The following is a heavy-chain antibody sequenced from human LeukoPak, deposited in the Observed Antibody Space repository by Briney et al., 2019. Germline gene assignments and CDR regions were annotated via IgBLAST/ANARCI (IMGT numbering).Heavy chain of an antibody. Sequence: PGRPLRLSCAASGFTFDDYAMHWVRQAPGKGLEWVSGISWNSGSIGYADSVKGRFTISRDNAKNSLYLQMNSLRAEDTALYYCAKDVGVLYYYYGMDVWGQGTTVTVSS. J-gene: IGHJ6*02. CDR3: AKDVGVLYYYYGMDV. D-gene: IGHD3-3*01. CDR2: ISWNSGSI. CDR1: GFTFDDYA. V-gene: IGHV3-9*01.